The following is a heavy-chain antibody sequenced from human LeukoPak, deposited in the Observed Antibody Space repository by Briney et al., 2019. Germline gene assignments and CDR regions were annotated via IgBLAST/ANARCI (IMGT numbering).Heavy chain of an antibody. V-gene: IGHV3-33*01. CDR1: GFTFSSYG. D-gene: IGHD1-26*01. Sequence: PGGSLRLSCAASGFTFSSYGMHWVRQAPGKGLEWVAIIWSDGSDKYYADSVKGRFTISRDNSKNTLYLQMNSLRAEDTAVYYCARRGSGGYHFDYWGQGTLVAVSS. J-gene: IGHJ4*02. CDR2: IWSDGSDK. CDR3: ARRGSGGYHFDY.